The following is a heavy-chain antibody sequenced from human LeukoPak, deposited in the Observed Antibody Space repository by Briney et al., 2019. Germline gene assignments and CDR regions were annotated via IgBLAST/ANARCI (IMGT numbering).Heavy chain of an antibody. Sequence: SETLSLTCTGSGGSISSYYWSWIRQPPGKGLEWIGYIYYSGSTHYNPSLKSRVTISVDTSKNQFSLKLSSVTAADTAVYYCARSPRIMITFGGDRLDAFDIWGQGTMVTVSS. J-gene: IGHJ3*02. CDR2: IYYSGST. D-gene: IGHD3-16*01. V-gene: IGHV4-59*01. CDR3: ARSPRIMITFGGDRLDAFDI. CDR1: GGSISSYY.